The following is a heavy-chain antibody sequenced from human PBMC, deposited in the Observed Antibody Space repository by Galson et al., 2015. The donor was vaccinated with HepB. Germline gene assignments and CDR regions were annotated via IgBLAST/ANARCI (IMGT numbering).Heavy chain of an antibody. D-gene: IGHD4-23*01. Sequence: ETLSLTCTVSGGSISSYYWSWIRQPPGKGLEWIGYIYYSGSTNYNPSLKSRVTISVDTSKNQFSLKLSSVTAADTAVYYCARARSTVVTPFDWYFDLWGRGTLVTVSS. J-gene: IGHJ2*01. CDR1: GGSISSYY. V-gene: IGHV4-59*01. CDR2: IYYSGST. CDR3: ARARSTVVTPFDWYFDL.